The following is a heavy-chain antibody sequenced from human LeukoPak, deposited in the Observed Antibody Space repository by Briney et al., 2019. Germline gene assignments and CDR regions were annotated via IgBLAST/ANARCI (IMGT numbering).Heavy chain of an antibody. J-gene: IGHJ5*02. CDR2: INPDSGDT. CDR1: GYTFTGYY. D-gene: IGHD2-2*01. Sequence: ASVKVSYKASGYTFTGYYMHWVRQAPGQGLEWMGSINPDSGDTNYAQNLQGRVTMTRDTSITTAYMELSGLNSDDTAVYYCSRGPVPAAIFRFDPWGQGTLVTVSS. V-gene: IGHV1-2*02. CDR3: SRGPVPAAIFRFDP.